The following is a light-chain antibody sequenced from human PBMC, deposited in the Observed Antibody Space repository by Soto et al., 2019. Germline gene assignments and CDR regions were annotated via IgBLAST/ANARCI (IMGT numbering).Light chain of an antibody. CDR3: ISYTDRQSYL. V-gene: IGLV2-14*03. Sequence: QTSSVSKVPGKSVTIASSGTTSHIGSYNHVAWYQQFPGKSPKLIIYAVSDRPAAASDRFSGSKYGITASLTIPGLQTEVEADYCFISYTDRQSYLFGTGTAVTV. CDR2: AVS. CDR1: TSHIGSYNH. J-gene: IGLJ1*01.